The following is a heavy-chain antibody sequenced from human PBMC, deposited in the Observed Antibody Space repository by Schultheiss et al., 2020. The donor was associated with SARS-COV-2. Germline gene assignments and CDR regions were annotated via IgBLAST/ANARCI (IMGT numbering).Heavy chain of an antibody. CDR2: IYYSGST. V-gene: IGHV4-39*07. CDR1: GGSISSSSYY. Sequence: SQTLSLTCTVSGGSISSSSYYWGWIRQPPGKGLEWIGSIYYSGSTYYNPSLKSRVTISVDTSKNQFSLKLSSVTAADTAVYYCARGPGYCSSTSCYRNYYYMDVWGKGTTVTVS. CDR3: ARGPGYCSSTSCYRNYYYMDV. D-gene: IGHD2-2*01. J-gene: IGHJ6*03.